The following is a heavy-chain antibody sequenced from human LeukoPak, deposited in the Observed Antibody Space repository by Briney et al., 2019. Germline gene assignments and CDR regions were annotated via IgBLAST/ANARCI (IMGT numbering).Heavy chain of an antibody. CDR2: IYSGGST. CDR1: GFTVSSNY. V-gene: IGHV3-53*01. CDR3: ARIGPNGSGWFPFDY. Sequence: PGGSLRLSCAASGFTVSSNYMSWVRQAPGKGLEWVSVIYSGGSTDYADSVKGRFTISRDNSKNTLYLQMNSLGAEDTAVYYCARIGPNGSGWFPFDYWGQGTLVTVSS. J-gene: IGHJ4*02. D-gene: IGHD6-19*01.